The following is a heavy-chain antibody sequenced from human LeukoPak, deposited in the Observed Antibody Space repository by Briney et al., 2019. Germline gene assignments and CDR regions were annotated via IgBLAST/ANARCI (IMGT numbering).Heavy chain of an antibody. CDR3: ASHGNLTPLYYNRFDP. CDR2: INHSGST. J-gene: IGHJ5*02. D-gene: IGHD1-1*01. CDR1: GGSFSGYY. V-gene: IGHV4-34*01. Sequence: SETLSLTCAVYGGSFSGYYWSWIRQPPGKGLEWIGEINHSGSTNYNPSLKSRVTISVDTSKNQFSLKLSSVTAADTAVYYCASHGNLTPLYYNRFDPWGQGTLVTVSS.